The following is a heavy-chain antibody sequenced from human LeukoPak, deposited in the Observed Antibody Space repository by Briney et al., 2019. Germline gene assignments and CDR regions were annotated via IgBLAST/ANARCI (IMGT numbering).Heavy chain of an antibody. CDR1: GRPISRYH. V-gene: IGHV4-4*07. Sequence: PSDTLSLTCTVSGRPISRYHGRWMRQPAGKGLEWIGRIYTSGSTNYSPSLKSRVTISVDTAENQCSLRLSSVTATDTAVYYCARVYSSGWYDYWGQGTLVTVSS. CDR2: IYTSGST. J-gene: IGHJ4*02. D-gene: IGHD6-19*01. CDR3: ARVYSSGWYDY.